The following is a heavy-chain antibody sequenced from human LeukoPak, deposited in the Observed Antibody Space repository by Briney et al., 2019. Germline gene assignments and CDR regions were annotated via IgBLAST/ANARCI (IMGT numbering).Heavy chain of an antibody. D-gene: IGHD6-19*01. CDR1: GGSISGYY. CDR2: IYTSGST. CDR3: ARGAVAGHYYYYYGMDV. J-gene: IGHJ6*02. V-gene: IGHV4-4*07. Sequence: SETLSLTCTVSGGSISGYYWSWIRQPAGKGLEWIGRIYTSGSTNYTPSLKSRVTLSVDTSKTQFSLKLRSVTAADTAVYYCARGAVAGHYYYYYGMDVWGQGTTVTVSS.